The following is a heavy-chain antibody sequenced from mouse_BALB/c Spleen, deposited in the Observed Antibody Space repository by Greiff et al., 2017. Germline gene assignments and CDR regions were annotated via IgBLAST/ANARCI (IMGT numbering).Heavy chain of an antibody. D-gene: IGHD2-3*01. CDR2: ISTYYGDA. Sequence: QVQLKQSGAELVRPGVSVKISCKGSGYTFTDYAMHWVKQSHAKSLEWIGVISTYYGDASYNQKFKGKATMTVDKSSSTAYMELARLTSEDSAIYYCARGDGYLAWFAYWGQGTLVTVSA. V-gene: IGHV1S137*01. J-gene: IGHJ3*01. CDR1: GYTFTDYA. CDR3: ARGDGYLAWFAY.